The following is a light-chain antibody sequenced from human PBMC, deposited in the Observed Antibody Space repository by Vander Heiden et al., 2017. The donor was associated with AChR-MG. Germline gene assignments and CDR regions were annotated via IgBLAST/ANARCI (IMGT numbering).Light chain of an antibody. Sequence: QSALAPPASVSGSPGPSLTISCTGTRSDVGTYNYVSWYQQHPGEAPKLIIFDVTYRPSGISNRFSGSKSGNTASLTISGLQAEDEADYYCSSYAGSSTLFGGGTKLTVV. CDR3: SSYAGSSTL. CDR1: RSDVGTYNY. CDR2: DVT. V-gene: IGLV2-14*03. J-gene: IGLJ2*01.